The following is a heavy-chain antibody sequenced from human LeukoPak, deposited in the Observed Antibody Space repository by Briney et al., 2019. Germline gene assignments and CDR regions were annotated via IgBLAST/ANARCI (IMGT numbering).Heavy chain of an antibody. CDR1: GYTFTSYD. J-gene: IGHJ4*02. CDR2: MNPNSGNT. Sequence: ASVNVSCKASGYTFTSYDINWVRQATGQGLEWMGWMNPNSGNTGYAQKFQGRVTMTRNTSISTAYMELSSLRSEDTAVYYCARGGLRYFDWLPSSSSFDYWGQGTLVTVSS. CDR3: ARGGLRYFDWLPSSSSFDY. V-gene: IGHV1-8*01. D-gene: IGHD3-9*01.